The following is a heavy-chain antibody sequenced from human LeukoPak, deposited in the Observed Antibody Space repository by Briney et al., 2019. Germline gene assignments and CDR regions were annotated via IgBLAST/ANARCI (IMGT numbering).Heavy chain of an antibody. V-gene: IGHV4-34*01. Sequence: PSETLSLTCAVYGGSFSGYYRSWVRQPPGKGVEWIGEINHSGNTNYNPSLKSRVPISVDTSKNQFSLKLSSVTAADTAVYYCARVVEVDYVWGSYRSFDYWGQGTLVTVSS. J-gene: IGHJ4*02. D-gene: IGHD3-16*02. CDR1: GGSFSGYY. CDR3: ARVVEVDYVWGSYRSFDY. CDR2: INHSGNT.